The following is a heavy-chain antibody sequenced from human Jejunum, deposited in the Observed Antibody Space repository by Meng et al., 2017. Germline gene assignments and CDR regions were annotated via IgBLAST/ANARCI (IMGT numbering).Heavy chain of an antibody. J-gene: IGHJ4*02. D-gene: IGHD3-16*01. V-gene: IGHV1-2*06. Sequence: VQLVQSGTEVKKPGASVKVSCKASGYTFTNYYIHWVRQAPGQGLDWMGRINPNSGGTNYAQKFQGRVTMTRDTSISTVYMELSSLRSDDTAVYYCARGVGDLGDYWGQGTLVTVSS. CDR3: ARGVGDLGDY. CDR2: INPNSGGT. CDR1: GYTFTNYY.